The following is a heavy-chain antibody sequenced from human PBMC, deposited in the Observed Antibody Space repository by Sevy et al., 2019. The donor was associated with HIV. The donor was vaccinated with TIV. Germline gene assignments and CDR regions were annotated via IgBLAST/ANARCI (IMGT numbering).Heavy chain of an antibody. D-gene: IGHD4-17*01. CDR3: ARDWGDDFDDGRASYYYFYGMDV. CDR1: GFTFSIYW. J-gene: IGHJ6*02. CDR2: IKQDGSEK. Sequence: GESLKISCAASGFTFSIYWMTWVRQAPGKGLEWVANIKQDGSEKYYVDSVKGRFTISRDNAMNSLYLQMNSLRADDTAVYYCARDWGDDFDDGRASYYYFYGMDVRGQGTTVTVSS. V-gene: IGHV3-7*01.